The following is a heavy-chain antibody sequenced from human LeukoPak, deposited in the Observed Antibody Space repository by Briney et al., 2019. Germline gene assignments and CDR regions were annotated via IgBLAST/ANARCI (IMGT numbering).Heavy chain of an antibody. Sequence: SETLSLTCTVSGGSISSYYWSWIRQPPGKGLEWIGYIYYSGSTNYNPSLKSRVTISVDTSKNQFSLKLSSVTAADTAVYYCAREGELSRFDPWGQGTLVTVSP. J-gene: IGHJ5*02. V-gene: IGHV4-59*01. D-gene: IGHD3-16*02. CDR1: GGSISSYY. CDR3: AREGELSRFDP. CDR2: IYYSGST.